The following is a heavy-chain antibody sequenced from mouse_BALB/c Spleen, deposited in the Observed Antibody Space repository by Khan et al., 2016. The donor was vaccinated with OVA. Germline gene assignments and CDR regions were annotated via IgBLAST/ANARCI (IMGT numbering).Heavy chain of an antibody. CDR2: INPYNGGT. CDR1: GYSFTGYT. V-gene: IGHV1-37*01. J-gene: IGHJ3*01. D-gene: IGHD2-13*01. Sequence: EVQLQQSGPELVKPGASMKMSCKASGYSFTGYTMNWVKQSHVKNLEWIGLINPYNGGTAYNQKFRGKATLTVDKSSNTAYMEILSLTSEDSAVYYCVRSASYGDYVEAWFAYWGQGTLVTVSA. CDR3: VRSASYGDYVEAWFAY.